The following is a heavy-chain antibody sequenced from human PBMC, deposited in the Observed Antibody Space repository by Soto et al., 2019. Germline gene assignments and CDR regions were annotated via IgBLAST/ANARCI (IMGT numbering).Heavy chain of an antibody. Sequence: LESGVGFAQPGGSLRLSCAASGFAFCSYAMTLVIQAPGKGLEWVAAVSGRGDMTYYADSVKGRFIISRDNSNNTLFLQMDSLRGGDKAVFFCAKRTPGYSDYFQNWGQGTLVTVSS. D-gene: IGHD2-21*01. CDR1: GFAFCSYA. CDR3: AKRTPGYSDYFQN. J-gene: IGHJ1*01. V-gene: IGHV3-23*01. CDR2: VSGRGDMT.